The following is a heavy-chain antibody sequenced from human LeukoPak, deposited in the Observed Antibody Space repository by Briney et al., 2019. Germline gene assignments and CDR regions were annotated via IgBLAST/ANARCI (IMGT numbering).Heavy chain of an antibody. V-gene: IGHV4-4*07. CDR2: IYSTGST. Sequence: PSESLSLTCSVSAGSISSDYWSWIRQPAGKGLEWIWRIYSTGSTHYNTSLKSRVTMSVDTSKNQFSLRLRSVTAADTAVYYCARQISSAGTAGFDFWGQGALVTVSS. J-gene: IGHJ4*02. D-gene: IGHD6-13*01. CDR1: AGSISSDY. CDR3: ARQISSAGTAGFDF.